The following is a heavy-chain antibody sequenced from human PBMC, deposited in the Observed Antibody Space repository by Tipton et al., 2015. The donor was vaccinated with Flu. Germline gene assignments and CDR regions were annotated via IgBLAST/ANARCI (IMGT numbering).Heavy chain of an antibody. J-gene: IGHJ6*02. V-gene: IGHV3-11*01. CDR2: ISSSGSII. Sequence: SLRLSCAASGFSVSTNYMTWVRQAPGKGLEWVSHISSSGSIINYADSVKGRFTISRDNAKNSLYLQMNSLRAEDTAVYYCARDHPPSITVLGEITDYFGMAVWGQGTTVTVSS. CDR3: ARDHPPSITVLGEITDYFGMAV. CDR1: GFSVSTNY. D-gene: IGHD3-3*01.